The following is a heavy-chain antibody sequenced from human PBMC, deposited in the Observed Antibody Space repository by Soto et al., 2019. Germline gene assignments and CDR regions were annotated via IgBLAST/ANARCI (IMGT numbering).Heavy chain of an antibody. CDR2: IYPGDSDT. D-gene: IGHD6-13*01. CDR3: ARTAAAGKYYYGMDV. CDR1: GYSFGLYW. Sequence: GESLKISCKGSGYSFGLYWIGWVRQMPGKGLESMGIIYPGDSDTRYSPSFQGQVTISADKSISTAYLQWSSLKASDTAMYYCARTAAAGKYYYGMDVWGQGTTVTVSS. V-gene: IGHV5-51*01. J-gene: IGHJ6*02.